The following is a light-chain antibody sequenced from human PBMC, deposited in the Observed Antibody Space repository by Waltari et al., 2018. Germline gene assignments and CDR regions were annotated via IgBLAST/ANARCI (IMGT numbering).Light chain of an antibody. CDR1: QSVSSSY. Sequence: EIVLTQSPGTLSLSPGERATLSCRASQSVSSSYLAWYQHKPGQAPRLLIYGASSRATGIPDRFSGSGSGTDFTLTISRLDPEDFAVYYCQQYGSSPYTFGQGTKLGIK. V-gene: IGKV3-20*01. CDR3: QQYGSSPYT. CDR2: GAS. J-gene: IGKJ2*01.